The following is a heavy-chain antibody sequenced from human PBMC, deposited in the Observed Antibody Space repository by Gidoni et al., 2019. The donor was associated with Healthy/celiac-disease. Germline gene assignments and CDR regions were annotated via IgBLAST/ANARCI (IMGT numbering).Heavy chain of an antibody. CDR1: GFTFSNYY. CDR2: ISSSGSTI. J-gene: IGHJ3*02. CDR3: ARGNAVTDACDI. D-gene: IGHD4-4*01. Sequence: QVQLVASGGGLVMPGGSLRLSCAASGFTFSNYYMSWIRQAPVKGMEWVSYISSSGSTIYDADSVKGRFTISRDNDKNSLYLQMNSLRAEDTAVYYCARGNAVTDACDIWGQGTMVTVSS. V-gene: IGHV3-11*01.